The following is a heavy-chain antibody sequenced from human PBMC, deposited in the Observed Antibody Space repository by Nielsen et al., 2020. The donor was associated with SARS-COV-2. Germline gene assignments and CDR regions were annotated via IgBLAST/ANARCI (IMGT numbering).Heavy chain of an antibody. CDR2: IYYSGST. J-gene: IGHJ3*02. Sequence: WLRQPPGKGLEWIGSIYYSGSTYYNPSLKSRVTISVDTSKNQLSLKLSSVTAADTAVYYCARMATVETYYYGSGSYLPRPRDAFDIWGQGTMVTVSS. CDR3: ARMATVETYYYGSGSYLPRPRDAFDI. D-gene: IGHD3-10*01. V-gene: IGHV4-39*07.